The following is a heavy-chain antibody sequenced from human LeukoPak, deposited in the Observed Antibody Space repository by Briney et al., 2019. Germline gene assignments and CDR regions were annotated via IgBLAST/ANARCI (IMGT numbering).Heavy chain of an antibody. D-gene: IGHD3-16*01. CDR2: IYTSGST. CDR3: ARATSRYYYHYMDV. Sequence: SETLSLTCTVSGGSISRGSYYWSWIRQPAGKGLEWFGLIYTSGSTNYNPSLKSRVTISVDTSKNQFSLKMSSVAAADTAVYYCARATSRYYYHYMDVWGKGTTVTVSS. CDR1: GGSISRGSYY. J-gene: IGHJ6*03. V-gene: IGHV4-61*02.